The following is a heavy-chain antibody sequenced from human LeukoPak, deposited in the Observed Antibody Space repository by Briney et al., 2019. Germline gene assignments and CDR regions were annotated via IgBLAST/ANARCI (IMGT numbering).Heavy chain of an antibody. J-gene: IGHJ3*02. CDR2: ISNRNSII. V-gene: IGHV3-11*04. CDR1: GFIFSDYY. CDR3: AKMYSYGYDDAFDI. Sequence: GGSLRLSCAASGFIFSDYYMGWIRQAPGKGLEWVSYISNRNSIIYYADSVKGRFTISRDNAKNSLYPQMDSLRADDTAVYYCAKMYSYGYDDAFDIWGQGTMVTVSS. D-gene: IGHD5-18*01.